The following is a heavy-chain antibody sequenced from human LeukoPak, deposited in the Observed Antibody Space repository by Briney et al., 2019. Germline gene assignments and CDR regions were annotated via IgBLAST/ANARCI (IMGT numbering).Heavy chain of an antibody. CDR2: ISAYNGNT. Sequence: GASVKVSCKASGYTFTSYGISWVRQAPGQGPEWMGWISAYNGNTNYAQKLQGRVTMTTDTSTSTAYMELRSLRSDDTAVYYCAKTGYSSGWYETRGNWFDPWGQGTLVTVSS. CDR1: GYTFTSYG. V-gene: IGHV1-18*01. D-gene: IGHD6-19*01. CDR3: AKTGYSSGWYETRGNWFDP. J-gene: IGHJ5*02.